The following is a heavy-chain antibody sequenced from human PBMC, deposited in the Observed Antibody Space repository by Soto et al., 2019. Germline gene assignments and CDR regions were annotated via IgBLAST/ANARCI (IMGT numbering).Heavy chain of an antibody. CDR3: ARSGRDGYNP. V-gene: IGHV3-7*01. D-gene: IGHD5-12*01. J-gene: IGHJ5*02. CDR1: GFTFSNFW. CDR2: IKHDGSEE. Sequence: XGSLRLSCEASGFTFSNFWMTWVRQAPGKGLEWVANIKHDGSEENYLDSVKGRFTISRDNTKNLVYLQMNRLRAEDTAVYYCARSGRDGYNPWGQGTLVTVSS.